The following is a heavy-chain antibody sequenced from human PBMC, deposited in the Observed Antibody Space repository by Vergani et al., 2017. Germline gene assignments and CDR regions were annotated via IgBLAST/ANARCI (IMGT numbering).Heavy chain of an antibody. J-gene: IGHJ6*02. V-gene: IGHV1-69-2*01. CDR1: GYTFTDHY. CDR3: ATPQTVTTGGMEV. D-gene: IGHD4-17*01. CDR2: VDPEDGET. Sequence: EVQLVQSGAEVKKPGATMQISCKVSGYTFTDHYMHRVKQAPGKGLEWMGLVDPEDGETIYAEKFKGRVTIAADKSTDTAHLELSSLRSEDTAVYYCATPQTVTTGGMEVWGQGTTVIVSS.